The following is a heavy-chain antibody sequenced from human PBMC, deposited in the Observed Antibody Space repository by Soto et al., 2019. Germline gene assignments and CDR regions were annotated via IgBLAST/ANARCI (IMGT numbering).Heavy chain of an antibody. Sequence: QVQLVESGGGVVRPGRSLRLTCAASGFTFRNYGMHWVRQAPGKGLEWVAVISHDGSDKYYADSMKGRFIISRDNSENTLFLNMNSLKPEDTAVYYCAKENQNMVHDYWGQGTLVTVSS. D-gene: IGHD3-10*01. CDR2: ISHDGSDK. J-gene: IGHJ4*02. CDR3: AKENQNMVHDY. CDR1: GFTFRNYG. V-gene: IGHV3-30*18.